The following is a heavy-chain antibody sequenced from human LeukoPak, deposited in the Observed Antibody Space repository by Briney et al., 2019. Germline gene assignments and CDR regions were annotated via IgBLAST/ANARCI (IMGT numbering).Heavy chain of an antibody. J-gene: IGHJ5*02. V-gene: IGHV4-59*01. CDR2: IYYSGNS. CDR1: GGSISTYY. CDR3: AGLGASGNGYLSWFDP. D-gene: IGHD3-22*01. Sequence: SETLSLTCTVSGGSISTYYWSWIRQPPGKGLEWIGYIYYSGNSNYNPSLKSRVIISVDTSKNQFSLKLSSVTAADTAVYYCAGLGASGNGYLSWFDPWGQGTLVTVSS.